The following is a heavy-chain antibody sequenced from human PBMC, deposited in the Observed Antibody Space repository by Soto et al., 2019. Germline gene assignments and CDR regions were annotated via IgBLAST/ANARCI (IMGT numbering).Heavy chain of an antibody. CDR2: ISAYNGNT. CDR1: GYTFTSYG. CDR3: ARDKGDLTSFGVGEGLLYF. D-gene: IGHD3-3*01. V-gene: IGHV1-18*04. Sequence: ASVKVSCKASGYTFTSYGISWVRQAPGQGLEWMGWISAYNGNTNYAQKLQGRVTMTTDTSTSTAHMELRSQRSDDTAVYYCARDKGDLTSFGVGEGLLYFRGQGSPDTV. J-gene: IGHJ4*02.